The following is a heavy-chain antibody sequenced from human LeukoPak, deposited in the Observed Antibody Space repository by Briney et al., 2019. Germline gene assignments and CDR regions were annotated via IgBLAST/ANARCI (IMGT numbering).Heavy chain of an antibody. D-gene: IGHD5-24*01. CDR3: AKATPPRDGSNPDY. V-gene: IGHV3-30*18. J-gene: IGHJ4*02. CDR1: GGTFSSYG. Sequence: GRSLRLSCAASGGTFSSYGMPWVRQAPGKGLGWVAVISYDGRNKYYADSVKGRFTISRDNSKNTLYLQMNSLRAEDTALYYCAKATPPRDGSNPDYWGQGTLVTVSS. CDR2: ISYDGRNK.